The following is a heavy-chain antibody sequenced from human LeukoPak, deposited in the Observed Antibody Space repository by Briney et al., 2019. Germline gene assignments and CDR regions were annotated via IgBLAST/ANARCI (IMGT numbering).Heavy chain of an antibody. CDR2: ISGSDGNT. CDR3: AKAATFYYGSDL. J-gene: IGHJ4*02. CDR1: GFTLRSYA. Sequence: GGSLRLSCAASGFTLRSYAMNWVRQAPGEGLEWVSAISGSDGNTYYADSVKGRFTISRDDSKNTLYLQMNRLRVEDTALYYCAKAATFYYGSDLWGQGILVAVSS. V-gene: IGHV3-23*01. D-gene: IGHD3-10*01.